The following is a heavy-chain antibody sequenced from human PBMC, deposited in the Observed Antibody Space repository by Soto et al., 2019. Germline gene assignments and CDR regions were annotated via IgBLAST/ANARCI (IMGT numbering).Heavy chain of an antibody. V-gene: IGHV4-31*03. D-gene: IGHD5-18*01. CDR1: GASISSGRSY. CDR3: ARDNGYGHFDS. J-gene: IGHJ4*02. CDR2: MFYSGST. Sequence: TLSLTCTVSGASISSGRSYWSWILQHPGKGLEWIGYMFYSGSTYYHPSLKSRVNISADTSKNQFSLRLTSVTPADTAVYYCARDNGYGHFDSWGEGTQVRVSS.